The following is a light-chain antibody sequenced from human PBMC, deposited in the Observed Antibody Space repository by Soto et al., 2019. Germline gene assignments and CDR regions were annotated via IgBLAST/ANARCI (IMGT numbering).Light chain of an antibody. CDR2: DVS. J-gene: IGLJ1*01. Sequence: QSVLTQPASVSGSPGQSTTISCTGTSSDVGGYNYVSWYQQHPGKAPKLMIYDVSNRPSGVSNRFSGSKSGNTASLTISGLQAEYEADYYCSSYTSSSTYVFGTGTKVTVL. V-gene: IGLV2-14*01. CDR1: SSDVGGYNY. CDR3: SSYTSSSTYV.